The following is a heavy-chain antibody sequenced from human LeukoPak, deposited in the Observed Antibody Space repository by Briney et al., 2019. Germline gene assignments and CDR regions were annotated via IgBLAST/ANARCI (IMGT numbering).Heavy chain of an antibody. J-gene: IGHJ5*02. V-gene: IGHV4-59*01. CDR1: GGSISSYY. Sequence: SETLSLTCTVSGGSISSYYWSWIRQPPGKGLEWIGYIYYSGSTNYNSSFKSRVTISIDTSKNQFSLRLSSVTAADTAVYYCARDSGTTGEVKFDPWGQGTLVTVSS. CDR2: IYYSGST. D-gene: IGHD3-10*01. CDR3: ARDSGTTGEVKFDP.